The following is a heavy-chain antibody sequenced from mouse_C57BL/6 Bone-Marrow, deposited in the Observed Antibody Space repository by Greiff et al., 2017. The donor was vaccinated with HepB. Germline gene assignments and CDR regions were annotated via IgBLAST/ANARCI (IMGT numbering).Heavy chain of an antibody. CDR2: INPSSGYT. Sequence: VQLQQSGAELAKPGASVKLSCKASGYTFTSYWMHWVKQRPGQGLEWIGYINPSSGYTKYNQKFKDTATLTADKSSSTAYMQLSSLTYEDSAVYYCARGNLYYGNYWAMDYWGQGTSVTVSS. J-gene: IGHJ4*01. CDR3: ARGNLYYGNYWAMDY. V-gene: IGHV1-7*01. CDR1: GYTFTSYW. D-gene: IGHD2-1*01.